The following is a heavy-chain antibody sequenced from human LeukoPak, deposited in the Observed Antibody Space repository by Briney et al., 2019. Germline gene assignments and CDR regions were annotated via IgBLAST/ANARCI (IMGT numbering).Heavy chain of an antibody. D-gene: IGHD3-10*01. J-gene: IGHJ4*02. CDR2: IYYSGST. CDR1: GGSISSYY. CDR3: VRSRGSGSWYFDY. V-gene: IGHV4-59*08. Sequence: SETLSLTCTVSGGSISSYYWSWIRQPPGKGLEWIGYIYYSGSTNYNPSLKSRVTISVDTSKNQFSLRLSSVTAADTAVYYCVRSRGSGSWYFDYWGQGTLVTVSS.